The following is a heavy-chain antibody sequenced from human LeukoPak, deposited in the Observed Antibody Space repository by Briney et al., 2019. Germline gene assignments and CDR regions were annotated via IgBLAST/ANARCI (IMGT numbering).Heavy chain of an antibody. J-gene: IGHJ4*02. D-gene: IGHD6-19*01. CDR1: GGSFSNYY. CDR2: IYHSGST. V-gene: IGHV4-34*01. CDR3: ARRLDSSGWDYYFDY. Sequence: SETLSLTCAVYGGSFSNYYWNWIRQIPGKGLEWIGEIYHSGSTDYNPSLKSRVTISVDMSKNQFSLKVRSVTAADTAVYYCARRLDSSGWDYYFDYWGQGTLVTVSS.